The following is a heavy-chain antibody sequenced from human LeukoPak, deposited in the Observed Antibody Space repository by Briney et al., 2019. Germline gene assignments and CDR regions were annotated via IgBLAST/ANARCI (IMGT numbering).Heavy chain of an antibody. J-gene: IGHJ6*03. CDR2: ISGSGGST. V-gene: IGHV3-23*01. CDR3: ARGGSGAPYHSYYMDV. Sequence: GGSLRLSCAASGFTFSSYAMSWVRQAPGKGLEWVSGISGSGGSTYYADSVKGRFTISRDSSKNTLYLQMNSLRAEDTAIYYCARGGSGAPYHSYYMDVWGKGTTVTVSS. CDR1: GFTFSSYA. D-gene: IGHD3-10*01.